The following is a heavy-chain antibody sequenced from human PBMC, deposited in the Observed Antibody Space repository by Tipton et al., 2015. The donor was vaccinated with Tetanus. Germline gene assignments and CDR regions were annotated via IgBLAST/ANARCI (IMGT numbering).Heavy chain of an antibody. D-gene: IGHD3-22*01. J-gene: IGHJ4*02. CDR1: GYTFTSYD. Sequence: QVQLVQSGAEVKKPGASVKVSCKASGYTFTSYDINWVRQATGQGLEWMGWMNLNSGNTGYAQKFQGRVTMTRNTSISTAYMELSSLRSEDTAVYYCARRVYDSEETRIDYWGQGTLVTVSS. CDR3: ARRVYDSEETRIDY. CDR2: MNLNSGNT. V-gene: IGHV1-8*01.